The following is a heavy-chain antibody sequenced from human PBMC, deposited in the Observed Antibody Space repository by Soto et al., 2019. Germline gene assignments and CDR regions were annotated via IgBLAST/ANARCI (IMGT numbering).Heavy chain of an antibody. CDR3: TTDEVTMDV. CDR1: GFTFSNAW. V-gene: IGHV3-15*01. CDR2: IKSKTDGGTT. D-gene: IGHD3-10*01. Sequence: GGSLRLSCAASGFTFSNAWMSWVRQAPGKGLEWVGGIKSKTDGGTTDYAAPVKCRFTISREDSKNTLDLKMNSLKTEDTAAYYCTTDEVTMDVWGQGTTVTVSS. J-gene: IGHJ6*02.